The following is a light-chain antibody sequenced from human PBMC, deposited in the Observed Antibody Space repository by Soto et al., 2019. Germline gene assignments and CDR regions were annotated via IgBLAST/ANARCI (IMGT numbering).Light chain of an antibody. CDR3: ASYTRTTTLV. CDR1: SSNIGSNT. J-gene: IGLJ2*01. V-gene: IGLV1-44*01. Sequence: QSVLTQPPSASGTPGQRVTISCSGSSSNIGSNTVNWYQQLPGTAPKLLIYNNNQRPSGVPDRVSGSKSGTSASLAISELESEDEADYYCASYTRTTTLVFGGGTQLTVL. CDR2: NNN.